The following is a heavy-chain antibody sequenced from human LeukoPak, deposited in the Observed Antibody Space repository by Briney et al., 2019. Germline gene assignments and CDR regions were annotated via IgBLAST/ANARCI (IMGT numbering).Heavy chain of an antibody. Sequence: PGGSLRLSCAASGFTFSSYAMSWVRQAPGKGLEWVSAISGSGGSTFYADSVKGRFTISRDNSKNTLYLQMNSLRAEDTAVYYCAKATCSGATCARFDYWGQGTLVTVSS. CDR2: ISGSGGST. J-gene: IGHJ4*02. D-gene: IGHD2-15*01. V-gene: IGHV3-23*01. CDR3: AKATCSGATCARFDY. CDR1: GFTFSSYA.